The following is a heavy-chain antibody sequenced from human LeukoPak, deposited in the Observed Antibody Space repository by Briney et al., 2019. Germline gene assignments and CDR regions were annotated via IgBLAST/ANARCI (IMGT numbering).Heavy chain of an antibody. Sequence: GGSLRLSCAASGFIFSSYSMNWVRQAPGKGLEGVSSIRGSSSYIYYADSVKGRFTISRDNAKNLLYLQMNSLRAEDTAVYYCARARGYCSSTSCYLFDYWGQGTLVTVSS. CDR3: ARARGYCSSTSCYLFDY. J-gene: IGHJ4*02. D-gene: IGHD2-2*01. V-gene: IGHV3-21*01. CDR2: IRGSSSYI. CDR1: GFIFSSYS.